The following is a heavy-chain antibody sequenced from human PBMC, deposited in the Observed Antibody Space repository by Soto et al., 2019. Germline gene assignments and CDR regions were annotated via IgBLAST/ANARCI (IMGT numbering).Heavy chain of an antibody. J-gene: IGHJ4*02. CDR2: IIPFFGTA. V-gene: IGHV1-69*13. D-gene: IGHD3-16*01. Sequence: SVKVSCKTSGGTFSTFGISWVRQAPGQGLEWMGGIIPFFGTAEYSQKFEDRITITADESTNTVYMDLRSLTSEDTAIYYCARTAPMDAGDKYYYDYWGQGTLVTVSS. CDR1: GGTFSTFG. CDR3: ARTAPMDAGDKYYYDY.